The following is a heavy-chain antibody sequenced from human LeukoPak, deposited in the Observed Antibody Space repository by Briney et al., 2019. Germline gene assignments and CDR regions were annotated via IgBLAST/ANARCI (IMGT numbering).Heavy chain of an antibody. J-gene: IGHJ4*02. CDR2: IIPIFGTA. CDR1: GYTFTSYG. D-gene: IGHD3/OR15-3a*01. CDR3: ARLDKAGISDY. V-gene: IGHV1-69*13. Sequence: SVKVSCKAAGYTFTSYGISWVRQAPGQGLEWMGGIIPIFGTANYAQKFQGRVAITADESTSTAYMELSSLRSEDTAVYYCARLDKAGISDYWGQGTLVTVSS.